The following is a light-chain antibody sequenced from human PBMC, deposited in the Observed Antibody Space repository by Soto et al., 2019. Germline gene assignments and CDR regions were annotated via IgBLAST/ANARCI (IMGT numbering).Light chain of an antibody. CDR3: QQYGSLSWT. CDR1: QSVSSNY. V-gene: IGKV3-20*01. J-gene: IGKJ1*01. Sequence: VLTQSPGTLSLSPGERATVSCRASQSVSSNYLAWYQQKPGQAPRLLIYGASSRATGIPDRFSGSGSGTDFTLTISGLEPEDFAVYYCQQYGSLSWTFGQGTKVDIK. CDR2: GAS.